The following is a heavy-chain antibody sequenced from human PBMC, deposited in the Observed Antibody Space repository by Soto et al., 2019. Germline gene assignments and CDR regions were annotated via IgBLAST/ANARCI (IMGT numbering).Heavy chain of an antibody. Sequence: GGSLRLSCAASGFTFSSYSMHWVRQAPGKGLEWVASISSSSSYIYYADSVKGRFTISRDNAKNSLYLQMNSLRAEDTAVYYCTTEQYYYDSYYVDYWGQGTLVTVSS. D-gene: IGHD3-22*01. J-gene: IGHJ4*02. CDR2: ISSSSSYI. V-gene: IGHV3-21*01. CDR3: TTEQYYYDSYYVDY. CDR1: GFTFSSYS.